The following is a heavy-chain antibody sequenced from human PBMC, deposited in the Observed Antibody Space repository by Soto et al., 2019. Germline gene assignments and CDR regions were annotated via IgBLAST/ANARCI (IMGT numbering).Heavy chain of an antibody. Sequence: QVQLVQSGAEVKKTGASVKVSCKASGCTFTSYYMHWVRQAPGQGLEWMGIINPNGGDTSYVQKFQGRVTVTRDTSTRTVYMELSSLRSEDTAVYYCALGGFDFWGQGTMVTVSS. J-gene: IGHJ3*01. D-gene: IGHD2-15*01. CDR3: ALGGFDF. CDR2: INPNGGDT. V-gene: IGHV1-46*01. CDR1: GCTFTSYY.